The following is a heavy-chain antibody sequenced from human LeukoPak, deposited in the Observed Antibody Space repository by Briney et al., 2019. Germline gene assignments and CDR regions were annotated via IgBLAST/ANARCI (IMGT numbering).Heavy chain of an antibody. D-gene: IGHD5-12*01. J-gene: IGHJ6*02. CDR2: TYYRSRWYN. CDR3: ARVGRVDIVATGLYYYYGMDV. V-gene: IGHV6-1*01. Sequence: SQTLSLTCAISGDSVSSNSAAWNWIRQSPSRGLEWLGRTYYRSRWYNDYAVSVKSRITINPDTSKNQFSLQLNSVTPEDTAVYYCARVGRVDIVATGLYYYYGMDVWGQGTTVTVSS. CDR1: GDSVSSNSAA.